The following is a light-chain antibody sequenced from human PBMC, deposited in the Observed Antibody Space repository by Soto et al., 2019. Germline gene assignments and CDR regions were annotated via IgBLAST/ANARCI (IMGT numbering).Light chain of an antibody. CDR1: QSVGRN. CDR3: QQYNNWPRT. Sequence: EIVMTQSPATLSVSPGERATLSCRASQSVGRNLAWYQQKPGQAPRLLIYGASPRATGIRARFSGSGSGTEFILTISSLQSEDFAVYYCQQYNNWPRTFGQGTKV. J-gene: IGKJ1*01. CDR2: GAS. V-gene: IGKV3-15*01.